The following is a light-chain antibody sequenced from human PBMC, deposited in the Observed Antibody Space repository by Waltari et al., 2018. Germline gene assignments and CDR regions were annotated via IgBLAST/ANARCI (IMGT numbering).Light chain of an antibody. CDR1: RSNIGSNY. CDR2: RNN. V-gene: IGLV1-47*01. CDR3: AAWDDSLSGFYV. J-gene: IGLJ1*01. Sequence: QSVLTQPPSASGSPGQRVTISCSGSRSNIGSNYVYWYQQLPGTAPKLLIYRNNQRPSGVPDRFSGSKSGTSDSLAISGLRSEDEADYYCAAWDDSLSGFYVFGTGTKVTVL.